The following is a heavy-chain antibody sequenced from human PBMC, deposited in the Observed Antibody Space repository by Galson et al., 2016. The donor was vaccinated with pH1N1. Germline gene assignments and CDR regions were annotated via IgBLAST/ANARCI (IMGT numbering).Heavy chain of an antibody. D-gene: IGHD2-21*01. V-gene: IGHV3-33*01. J-gene: IGHJ2*01. CDR1: GYSFTTHW. CDR2: IWYDGSNK. Sequence: SGAEVKKPGESLKISCKASGYSFTTHWIGWVRQAPGKGLEWVAVIWYDGSNKYYADSVKGRLTISRDNSKNTLYLQMNSLRAEDTAVYYCARDVGGDWAPDLWGRGTLVTVSS. CDR3: ARDVGGDWAPDL.